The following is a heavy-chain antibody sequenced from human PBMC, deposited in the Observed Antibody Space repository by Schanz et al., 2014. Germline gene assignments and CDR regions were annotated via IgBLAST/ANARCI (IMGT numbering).Heavy chain of an antibody. CDR2: ISPYNGNT. J-gene: IGHJ4*02. V-gene: IGHV1-18*01. D-gene: IGHD4-17*01. Sequence: QVQLVQSAAAVKKPGASVKVSCKASGYFFSSYGIIWVRQAPGQGLEWMGWISPYNGNTKYAEKLEDRVTMTTDISTSTAYMQLRSLTSDDTAVYYCARVVRSDYLSEPDFWGQGTQVIVSS. CDR3: ARVVRSDYLSEPDF. CDR1: GYFFSSYG.